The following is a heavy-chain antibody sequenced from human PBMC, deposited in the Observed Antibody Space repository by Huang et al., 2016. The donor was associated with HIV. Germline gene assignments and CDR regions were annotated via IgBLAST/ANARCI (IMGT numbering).Heavy chain of an antibody. CDR2: LNHSGRT. V-gene: IGHV4-34*01. Sequence: QVHLQQWGAGLLKPSEALSLTCAVYGGSFRNYFWSWIRQPPGKGLEWIGELNHSGRTSYSPSLKSRVTISVDTSKNQFSLKLSSVTAADTAVYYCARVEINTLTGYFSSFDNWGQGTLVTVSS. J-gene: IGHJ4*02. D-gene: IGHD3-9*01. CDR3: ARVEINTLTGYFSSFDN. CDR1: GGSFRNYF.